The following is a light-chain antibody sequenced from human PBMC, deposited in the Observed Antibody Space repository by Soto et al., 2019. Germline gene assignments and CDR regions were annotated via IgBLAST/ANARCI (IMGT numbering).Light chain of an antibody. J-gene: IGKJ5*01. CDR2: DAS. CDR1: QTINSN. V-gene: IGKV3-11*01. CDR3: QQRSNWPSIT. Sequence: VMTQSPATLSVSPGERATLSCRASQTINSNLAWYQQKPGQAPRLLIYDASNRATGIPARFSGSGSGTDFTLTISSLEPEDFAVYYCQQRSNWPSITFGQGTRLEIK.